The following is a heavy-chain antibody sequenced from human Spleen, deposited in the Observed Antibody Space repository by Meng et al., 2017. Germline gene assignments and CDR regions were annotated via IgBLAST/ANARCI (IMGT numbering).Heavy chain of an antibody. D-gene: IGHD4-11*01. V-gene: IGHV4-34*01. J-gene: IGHJ4*02. CDR2: INHSGST. Sequence: VKLQEGGAGLLNPSGPLSLTCVVSGGSFSDYYWSWIRQPPGKGLEWSGEINHSGSTNYNPSLESRATISVDTSQNNLSLKLSSVTAADSAVYYCARGPTTMAHDFDYWGQGTLVTVSS. CDR1: GGSFSDYY. CDR3: ARGPTTMAHDFDY.